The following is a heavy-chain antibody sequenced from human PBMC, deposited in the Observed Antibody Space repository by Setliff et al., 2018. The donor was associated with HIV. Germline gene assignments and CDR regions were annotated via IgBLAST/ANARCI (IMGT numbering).Heavy chain of an antibody. CDR2: INTNTGNP. D-gene: IGHD2-15*01. Sequence: ASVKVSCKASGYSLTSYSINWVRQAPGQGLEWMGWINTNTGNPTYAQGFTGRFVLSLDTSVSTAYLQISSLKAEDTAMYYCARGCNGGNCYHGSGWFDPWGQGTLVTVSS. CDR3: ARGCNGGNCYHGSGWFDP. CDR1: GYSLTSYS. V-gene: IGHV7-4-1*02. J-gene: IGHJ5*02.